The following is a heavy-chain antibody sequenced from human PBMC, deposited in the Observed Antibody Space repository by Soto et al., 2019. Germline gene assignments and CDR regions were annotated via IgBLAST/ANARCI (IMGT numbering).Heavy chain of an antibody. CDR1: FTFSSYS. D-gene: IGHD2-2*03. CDR3: ARQGLDPPDY. Sequence: FTFSSYSMNWVRQAPGKGLEWVSSISSSSSYIYYADSVKGRFTISRDNAKNSLYLQMNSLRAEDTAVYYCARQGLDPPDYWGQGTLVTVSS. CDR2: ISSSSSYI. J-gene: IGHJ4*02. V-gene: IGHV3-21*01.